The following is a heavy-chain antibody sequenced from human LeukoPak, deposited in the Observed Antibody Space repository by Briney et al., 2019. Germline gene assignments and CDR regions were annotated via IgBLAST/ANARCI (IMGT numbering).Heavy chain of an antibody. CDR3: ARQAHWSAYYSTAYYYYYMDV. V-gene: IGHV3-23*01. J-gene: IGHJ6*03. Sequence: GGSLRLSCAASEFTFDNYAMSWVRQAPGKGLEWVSVISGSGYYSYYADSVKGRFTISRDNSKNTLYLQVNSLRDEDTAVYYCARQAHWSAYYSTAYYYYYMDVWGQGTTATVSS. CDR2: ISGSGYYS. D-gene: IGHD3-3*01. CDR1: EFTFDNYA.